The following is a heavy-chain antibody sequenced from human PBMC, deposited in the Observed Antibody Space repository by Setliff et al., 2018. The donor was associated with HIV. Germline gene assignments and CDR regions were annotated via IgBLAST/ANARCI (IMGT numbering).Heavy chain of an antibody. V-gene: IGHV1-2*06. CDR3: ATKVYCTNGVCLDAFDI. CDR1: GYTFTGYF. Sequence: ASVKVSCKASGYTFTGYFIHWVRQAPGQGLEWMGRIIPNSAGTNYAQKFQGRVTMTRDTSISTANMELSRLRSDDTAVYYCATKVYCTNGVCLDAFDIWGQGTMVTLSS. CDR2: IIPNSAGT. D-gene: IGHD2-8*01. J-gene: IGHJ3*02.